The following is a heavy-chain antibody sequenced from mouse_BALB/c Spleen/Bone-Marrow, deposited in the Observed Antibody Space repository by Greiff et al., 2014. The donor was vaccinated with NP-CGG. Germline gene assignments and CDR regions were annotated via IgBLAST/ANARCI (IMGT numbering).Heavy chain of an antibody. J-gene: IGHJ2*01. D-gene: IGHD1-2*01. Sequence: EVKLVESGGGLVQPEGSLRLSCETSGFTFTDYYMSWVRQPPGKALEWLGFIRNKANGYTTEYSASVKGRFTISRDNSQSILYLQMNTLRAEDSATYYCARDIGRLLFDYWGQGATLTVSS. CDR2: IRNKANGYTT. V-gene: IGHV7-3*02. CDR1: GFTFTDYY. CDR3: ARDIGRLLFDY.